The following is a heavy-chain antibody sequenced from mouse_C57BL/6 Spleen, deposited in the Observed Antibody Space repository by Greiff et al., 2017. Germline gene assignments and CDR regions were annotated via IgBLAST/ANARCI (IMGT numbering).Heavy chain of an antibody. D-gene: IGHD1-1*01. Sequence: VQLQQSGAELVKPGASVKLSCTASGFNIKDYYMHWVQQRTEQGLEWIGRIDPEDGETKYSPKVQGKATITGDTSSNTVYLQLRSLTSEDTAVYYCTPFTTVAYWGQGTLVTVSA. CDR3: TPFTTVAY. CDR2: IDPEDGET. J-gene: IGHJ3*01. CDR1: GFNIKDYY. V-gene: IGHV14-2*01.